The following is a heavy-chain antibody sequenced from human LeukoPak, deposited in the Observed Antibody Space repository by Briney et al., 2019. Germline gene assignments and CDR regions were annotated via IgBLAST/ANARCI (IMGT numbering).Heavy chain of an antibody. J-gene: IGHJ4*02. CDR3: ARVGPSGYDSAGDFDY. V-gene: IGHV1-3*01. CDR1: GYTFTSYA. CDR2: INAGNGNT. D-gene: IGHD5-12*01. Sequence: ASVKVSSKASGYTFTSYALPWVRYAPGQRLEWMRWINAGNGNTKYSQKFQGRVTITRDTSASTAYMELSSLRPEDTAVYYCARVGPSGYDSAGDFDYWGQGTLVTVSS.